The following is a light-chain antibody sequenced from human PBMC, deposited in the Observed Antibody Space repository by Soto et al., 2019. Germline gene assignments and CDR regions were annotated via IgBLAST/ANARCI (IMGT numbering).Light chain of an antibody. CDR1: SSDVGGYNY. Sequence: QSVLTQPASVSGSPGQSITISCTGTSSDVGGYNYVSWYQQHPGKAPKLMIYEVSNRPSGVSNRFSGSKSGNTASLTISGLQAKDEADYYCSSYTSSSTRVFGGGTQLTVL. J-gene: IGLJ3*02. CDR3: SSYTSSSTRV. V-gene: IGLV2-14*01. CDR2: EVS.